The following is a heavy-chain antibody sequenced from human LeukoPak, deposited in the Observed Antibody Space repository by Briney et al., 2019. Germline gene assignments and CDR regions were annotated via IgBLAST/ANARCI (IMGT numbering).Heavy chain of an antibody. D-gene: IGHD6-13*01. CDR2: INPNSGGT. CDR1: GYTFTGYY. CDR3: ARVAQAAAGSYYYYYGMDV. Sequence: ASVKVSCKASGYTFTGYYMHWVRQAPGQGLEWMGWINPNSGGTNYAQKFQGRVTMTRDTSISTAYMELSRLRFDDTAVYYCARVAQAAAGSYYYYYGMDVWGQGTTVTVSS. J-gene: IGHJ6*02. V-gene: IGHV1-2*02.